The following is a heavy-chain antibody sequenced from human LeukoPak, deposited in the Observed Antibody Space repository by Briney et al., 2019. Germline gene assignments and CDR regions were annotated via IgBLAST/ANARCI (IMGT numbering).Heavy chain of an antibody. Sequence: GGSRRLSCAASGFTFSSYAMTWVGQAPGKGLDWVSAISGSDGSTYYAYSVKGRSTISRDDAQHTLYLQMNSLSAEDTAVYYCAKVETSDVAICFARDYWGQGTLVTVSS. D-gene: IGHD2-2*01. CDR3: AKVETSDVAICFARDY. CDR1: GFTFSSYA. J-gene: IGHJ4*02. V-gene: IGHV3-23*01. CDR2: ISGSDGST.